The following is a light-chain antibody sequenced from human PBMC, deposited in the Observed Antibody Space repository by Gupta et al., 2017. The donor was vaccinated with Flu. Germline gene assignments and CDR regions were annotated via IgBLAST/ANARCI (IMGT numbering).Light chain of an antibody. CDR2: EVT. V-gene: IGLV2-23*02. CDR1: NSDVGNCNL. Sequence: SITISCTGTNSDVGNCNLVSWYQQQPGKAPKLIIYEVTKWPAEIPSRFSGSKSGITASLTISGLQAEDAADYYCCSYASDNTVLFGGGTSLTVL. J-gene: IGLJ2*01. CDR3: CSYASDNTVL.